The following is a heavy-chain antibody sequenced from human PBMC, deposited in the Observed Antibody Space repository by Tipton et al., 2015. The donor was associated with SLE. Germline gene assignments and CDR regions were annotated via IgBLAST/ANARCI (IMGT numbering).Heavy chain of an antibody. CDR1: GGSIRSSSYY. J-gene: IGHJ4*02. CDR2: VYYSGST. D-gene: IGHD5-12*01. CDR3: ARESGYDWGDFDY. Sequence: TLSLTCTVSGGSIRSSSYYWGWIRQPPGKGLELIGSVYYSGSTNYNPSLKSRVTISVDTSKNHFSLKLSSVTAADTAVYYCARESGYDWGDFDYWGQGTLVTVSS. V-gene: IGHV4-39*07.